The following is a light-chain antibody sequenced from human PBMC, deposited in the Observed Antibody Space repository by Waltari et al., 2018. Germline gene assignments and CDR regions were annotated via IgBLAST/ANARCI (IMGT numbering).Light chain of an antibody. CDR1: SSNIGAGYD. CDR2: VNN. Sequence: QSVLTQPPSVSGAPGQRVTISCTGSSSNIGAGYDVHWYQQLPGTAPKLLIYVNNNRPSGVPDRFSGSKSGTSASLAITGLRVEDEADYYCQSYDDSLKGVFFGGGTKLTVL. CDR3: QSYDDSLKGVF. J-gene: IGLJ2*01. V-gene: IGLV1-40*01.